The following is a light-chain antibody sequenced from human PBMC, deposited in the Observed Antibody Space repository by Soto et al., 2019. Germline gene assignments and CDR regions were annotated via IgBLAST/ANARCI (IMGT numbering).Light chain of an antibody. J-gene: IGKJ5*01. CDR2: GAV. CDR1: QSVRSN. CDR3: QEYSKWPRIT. Sequence: EILLTQSPSTLSLSPGHSATLSFKASQSVRSNVAWYQQKPGQAPRLLVYGAVNRATGIPARFSGSGSGTDFTLTISSLESEDFAVYYCQEYSKWPRITFGQGTRLEIK. V-gene: IGKV3-11*01.